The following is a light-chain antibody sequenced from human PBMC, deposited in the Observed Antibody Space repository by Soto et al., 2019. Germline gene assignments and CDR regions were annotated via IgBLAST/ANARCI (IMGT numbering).Light chain of an antibody. Sequence: DLQMTQSPSSLSASVGDRVTITCRASQSISSYLNWYQQKPGKAPKLLIYAASSLQSGDPSRFSGSGSGTDFTLTISSLQPEDFATYYCQQSYSTPVTFGQGTKVEIK. J-gene: IGKJ1*01. CDR1: QSISSY. CDR3: QQSYSTPVT. CDR2: AAS. V-gene: IGKV1-39*01.